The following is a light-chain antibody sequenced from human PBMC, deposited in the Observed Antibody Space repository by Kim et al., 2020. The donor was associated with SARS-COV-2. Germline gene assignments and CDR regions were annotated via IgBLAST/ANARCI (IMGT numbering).Light chain of an antibody. CDR2: QDS. Sequence: VSQGQTASITCSGDKLGDKYACWYQQKPGQSPVLVIYQDSKRPSGIPERFSGSNSGNTATLTISGTQAMDEADYYCQAWDSSTMVFGGGTQLTVL. CDR1: KLGDKY. CDR3: QAWDSSTMV. V-gene: IGLV3-1*01. J-gene: IGLJ3*02.